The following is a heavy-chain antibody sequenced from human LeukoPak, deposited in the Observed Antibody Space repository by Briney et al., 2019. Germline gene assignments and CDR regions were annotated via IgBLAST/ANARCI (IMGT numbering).Heavy chain of an antibody. CDR3: ARRADGDY. CDR2: IFPADSDT. CDR1: GYIFTYDW. V-gene: IGHV5-51*01. Sequence: GESLQISCKGSGYIFTYDWISWVRQMPGKGLEWMGVIFPADSDTRYSPSFQGQVTISTDKSISTAYLQWSSLKASDTAVYYCARRADGDYWGQGTLVTVSS. J-gene: IGHJ4*02.